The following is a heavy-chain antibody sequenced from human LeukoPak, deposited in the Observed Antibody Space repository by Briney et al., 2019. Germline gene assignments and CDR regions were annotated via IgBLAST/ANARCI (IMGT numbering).Heavy chain of an antibody. CDR2: ISGSGGST. CDR3: AKDVGYCSSTSCNNWFDP. Sequence: GGSLRLSCAASGFTFSSYAMSWVRQAPGKGLEWVSAISGSGGSTYYADSVKGRFTISRDNSKNTLYLQMNSLRAEDTAVYYCAKDVGYCSSTSCNNWFDPWGQGTLVTVCS. V-gene: IGHV3-23*01. CDR1: GFTFSSYA. J-gene: IGHJ5*02. D-gene: IGHD2-2*01.